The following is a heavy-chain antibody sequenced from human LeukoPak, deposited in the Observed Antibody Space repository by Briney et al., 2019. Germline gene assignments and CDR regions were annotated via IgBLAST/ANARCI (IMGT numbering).Heavy chain of an antibody. Sequence: GSLRLSCAVSGFTFSTHSINWVRQAPGKGLEWVSYINGRSSSIYYADSVKGRFIISRDNAKNSLYLQMNSLRVEDTAVYYCARDLDNWEKREWYFDLWGRGTLVTVSS. D-gene: IGHD1-1*01. CDR2: INGRSSSI. CDR3: ARDLDNWEKREWYFDL. J-gene: IGHJ2*01. CDR1: GFTFSTHS. V-gene: IGHV3-48*04.